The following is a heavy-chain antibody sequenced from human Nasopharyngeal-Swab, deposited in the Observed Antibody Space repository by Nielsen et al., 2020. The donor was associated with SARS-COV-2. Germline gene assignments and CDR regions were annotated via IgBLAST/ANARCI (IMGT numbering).Heavy chain of an antibody. J-gene: IGHJ6*02. CDR2: ISYDGNNK. V-gene: IGHV3-30*18. CDR3: AKDLAKTVASATPYYHGMDV. D-gene: IGHD5-12*01. Sequence: WIRQPPGKGLEWVSVISYDGNNKYYADSVKGRFTISRDTSKNTLYLQMDSLRAEDTAMYYCAKDLAKTVASATPYYHGMDVWGQGTTVTVSS.